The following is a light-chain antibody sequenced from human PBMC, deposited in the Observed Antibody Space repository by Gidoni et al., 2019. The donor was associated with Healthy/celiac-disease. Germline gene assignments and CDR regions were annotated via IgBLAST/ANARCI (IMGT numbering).Light chain of an antibody. CDR3: QQYYSTPQT. J-gene: IGKJ1*01. V-gene: IGKV4-1*01. CDR2: WAS. Sequence: DIVMNQSPDTLAVSLGGRATINCNSRQRVLYSSNNKKYLAWYQQKPGQPPKLLIYWASTRESGVPDRFSGSGSGTDFTLTISSLHAEDVAVYYCQQYYSTPQTFGQGTKLEIK. CDR1: QRVLYSSNNKKY.